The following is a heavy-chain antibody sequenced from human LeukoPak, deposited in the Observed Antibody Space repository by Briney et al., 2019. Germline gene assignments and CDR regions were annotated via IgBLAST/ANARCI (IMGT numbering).Heavy chain of an antibody. D-gene: IGHD6-13*01. CDR3: ARDVIAAADY. CDR1: GGSISSSSYY. J-gene: IGHJ4*02. CDR2: IYYSGST. Sequence: SETLSLTCTVSGGSISSSSYYWGWIRQPPGKGLEWIGSIYYSGSTYYNPSLKSRVTISVDTSKNQFSLKLSSVTAADTAVYYCARDVIAAADYWGQGTLVTVSS. V-gene: IGHV4-39*07.